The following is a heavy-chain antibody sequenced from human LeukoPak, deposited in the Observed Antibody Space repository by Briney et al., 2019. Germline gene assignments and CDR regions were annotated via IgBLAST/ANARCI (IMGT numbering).Heavy chain of an antibody. CDR2: IYYSGRT. CDR1: GGSISSYY. V-gene: IGHV4-59*08. J-gene: IGHJ4*02. CDR3: ARRGATLRWLQLPYYFDY. D-gene: IGHD5-24*01. Sequence: SETLSLTCTLSGGSISSYYWSWIRQPPGKGLEWIGYIYYSGRTNYNPSLKSRVTISVDTSKNQFSLKLSSVTAADTAVYYCARRGATLRWLQLPYYFDYWGQGTLVTVSS.